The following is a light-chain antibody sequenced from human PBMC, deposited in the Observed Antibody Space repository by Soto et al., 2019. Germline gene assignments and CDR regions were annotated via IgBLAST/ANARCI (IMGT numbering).Light chain of an antibody. V-gene: IGKV3-15*01. CDR1: QSVSID. CDR2: GAS. CDR3: QQYNKWPQT. Sequence: EIVITQSPATLPVSPGERVTLSCRASQSVSIDLAWYQQKPGQAPRLLIYGASTRATDIPPSFTGSGSGTEFTLTISSLQSEDIAVYYCQQYNKWPQTFGQGTKVDI. J-gene: IGKJ1*01.